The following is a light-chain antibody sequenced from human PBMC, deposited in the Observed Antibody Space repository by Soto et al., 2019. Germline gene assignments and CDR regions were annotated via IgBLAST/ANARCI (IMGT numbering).Light chain of an antibody. CDR3: QQYYSALT. CDR2: WAS. J-gene: IGKJ4*01. Sequence: DIVLTQSPDSLAVSLGERAPISCKSSQRVLYPSNNRNYLAWYQQKPGQPPKLLIYWASTRESGVPDRFSGGGSGTDFTLTISSLQAEDVAVYYCQQYYSALTFGGGTKVQIK. CDR1: QRVLYPSNNRNY. V-gene: IGKV4-1*01.